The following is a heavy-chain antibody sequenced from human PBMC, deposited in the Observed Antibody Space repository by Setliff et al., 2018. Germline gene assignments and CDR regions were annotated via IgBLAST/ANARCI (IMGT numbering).Heavy chain of an antibody. Sequence: ASVKVSCKASGYTFTDYGVTWVRQAPGQGLEWVGWIRPYSGNTYYAPKFQGRITMTTDTSTTTAYMELKSLRSDDTAIYYCSRLVRYCTRTSCQRLSGDDYWGQGALVTVSS. CDR2: IRPYSGNT. D-gene: IGHD2-2*01. V-gene: IGHV1-18*01. CDR3: SRLVRYCTRTSCQRLSGDDY. CDR1: GYTFTDYG. J-gene: IGHJ4*02.